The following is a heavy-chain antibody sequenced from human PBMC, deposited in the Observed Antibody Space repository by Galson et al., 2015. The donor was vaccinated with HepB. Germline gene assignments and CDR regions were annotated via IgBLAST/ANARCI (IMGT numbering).Heavy chain of an antibody. J-gene: IGHJ4*02. V-gene: IGHV3-21*01. D-gene: IGHD5-12*01. CDR1: GFTFSSYS. CDR2: ISSSSSSYI. Sequence: SLRLSCAASGFTFSSYSMNWVRQAPGKGLEWVSSISSSSSSYIYYADSVKGRFTISRDNAKNSLYLQMNSLRAEDTAVYYRARDDGYAPQPVDYWGQGTLVTVSS. CDR3: ARDDGYAPQPVDY.